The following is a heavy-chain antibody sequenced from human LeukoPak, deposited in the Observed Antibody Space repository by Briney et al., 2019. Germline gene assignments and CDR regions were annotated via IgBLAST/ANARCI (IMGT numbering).Heavy chain of an antibody. J-gene: IGHJ5*02. CDR2: IDYSGSP. V-gene: IGHV4-59*12. Sequence: SETLSLTCTVSGASISSYYWSWIRQPPGKGLEWIGYIDYSGSPNYNPSLKSRVTISVDTSKNQFSLKLSSVTAADTAVYYCARVIATVTTDWFDPWGQGTLVTVSS. CDR3: ARVIATVTTDWFDP. D-gene: IGHD4-17*01. CDR1: GASISSYY.